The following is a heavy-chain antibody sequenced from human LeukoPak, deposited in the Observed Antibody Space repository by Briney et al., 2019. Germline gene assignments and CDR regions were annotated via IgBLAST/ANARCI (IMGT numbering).Heavy chain of an antibody. Sequence: ASVKVSCKASGYSFTSYGLTWVRQAPGQGLEWMGWINPNSGGTNYAQKFQGRVTMTRDTSISTAYMELSRLRSDDTAVYYCAMGGVFFGPSYYYMDVWGKGTTVTVSS. V-gene: IGHV1-2*02. CDR1: GYSFTSYG. CDR3: AMGGVFFGPSYYYMDV. J-gene: IGHJ6*03. D-gene: IGHD3-3*01. CDR2: INPNSGGT.